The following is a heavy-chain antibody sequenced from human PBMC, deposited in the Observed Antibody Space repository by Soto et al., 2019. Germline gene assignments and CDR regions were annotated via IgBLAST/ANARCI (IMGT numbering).Heavy chain of an antibody. J-gene: IGHJ6*02. D-gene: IGHD1-26*01. CDR2: FDPEDGET. Sequence: QVPLVQSGAEVKKPGASVKVSCKVSGYTLTELSMHWMRQAPGKGLEWMGGFDPEDGETIYAQKFQGRVTMTEDTSTDTAYMELSSLRSEDTAVYYCATFKQSGSYYAGYYYYGMDVWGQGTTVTVSS. V-gene: IGHV1-24*01. CDR1: GYTLTELS. CDR3: ATFKQSGSYYAGYYYYGMDV.